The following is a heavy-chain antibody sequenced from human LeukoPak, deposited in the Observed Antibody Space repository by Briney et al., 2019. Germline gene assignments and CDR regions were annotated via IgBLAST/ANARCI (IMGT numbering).Heavy chain of an antibody. CDR2: IWYNGSNK. CDR3: ASHHSSGYYVGGD. V-gene: IGHV3-33*01. J-gene: IGHJ4*02. CDR1: GFTFSSYG. D-gene: IGHD3-22*01. Sequence: GGSLRLSCAASGFTFSSYGMHWVRPAPGKGLEWVAVIWYNGSNKYYADSVKGRFTISRDNSKNTLYLQMNSLRAEDTAVYYCASHHSSGYYVGGDWGQGTLVTVSS.